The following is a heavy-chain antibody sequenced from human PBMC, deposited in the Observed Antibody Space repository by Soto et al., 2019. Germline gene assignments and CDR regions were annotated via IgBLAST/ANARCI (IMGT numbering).Heavy chain of an antibody. CDR3: ARVGPRYCSSTSCYKYGMDV. CDR2: TYYRSKWYN. J-gene: IGHJ6*02. D-gene: IGHD2-2*02. Sequence: SQTLSLTCAISGDSVSSNSAAWNWIRQSPSRGLEWLGRTYYRSKWYNDYAVSVKSRITINPDTSKNQFSLQLNSVTHEDTAVYYCARVGPRYCSSTSCYKYGMDVWGQGTTVTVSS. CDR1: GDSVSSNSAA. V-gene: IGHV6-1*01.